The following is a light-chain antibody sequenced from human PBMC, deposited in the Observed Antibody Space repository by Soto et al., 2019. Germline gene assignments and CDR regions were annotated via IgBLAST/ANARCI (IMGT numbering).Light chain of an antibody. CDR2: AAS. Sequence: DIQMTQSPSSLSASVGDRVTITCRASQSISKYLNWYQQKPGKAPKLLIYAASSLQSGVPSRFSGSGSGTDFTLTISSLQPEDFTTYYCQQSSSTPLTFGGGTKVDIK. V-gene: IGKV1-39*01. CDR3: QQSSSTPLT. J-gene: IGKJ4*01. CDR1: QSISKY.